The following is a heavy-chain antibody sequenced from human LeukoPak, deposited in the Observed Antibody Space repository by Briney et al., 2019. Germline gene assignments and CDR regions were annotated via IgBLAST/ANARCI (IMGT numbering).Heavy chain of an antibody. Sequence: ASVKVSCKASGYTFSGYYMPWVRQAPGQGLEWMGWINPNSGGTNYAQKFQGRVTMTRDTSISTAYMELCRLRSDDTAVYYCARDSDPTVTTSWRFDPWGQGTLVTVSS. CDR3: ARDSDPTVTTSWRFDP. D-gene: IGHD4-17*01. J-gene: IGHJ5*02. V-gene: IGHV1-2*02. CDR2: INPNSGGT. CDR1: GYTFSGYY.